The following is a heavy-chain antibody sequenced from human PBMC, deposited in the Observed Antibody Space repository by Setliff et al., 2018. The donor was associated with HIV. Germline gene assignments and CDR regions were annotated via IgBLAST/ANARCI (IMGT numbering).Heavy chain of an antibody. CDR1: GYTFTNYG. J-gene: IGHJ5*02. V-gene: IGHV1-18*01. CDR3: ARDLYSSGWPNWFDP. D-gene: IGHD6-19*01. Sequence: AASVKVSCKASGYTFTNYGISWVRQAPGQGLEWMGWISPYNGNTNYAQKLQGRVTMTTDTSTSTAYMELRSLRSDDTAVYYCARDLYSSGWPNWFDPWGQGTLVTVSS. CDR2: ISPYNGNT.